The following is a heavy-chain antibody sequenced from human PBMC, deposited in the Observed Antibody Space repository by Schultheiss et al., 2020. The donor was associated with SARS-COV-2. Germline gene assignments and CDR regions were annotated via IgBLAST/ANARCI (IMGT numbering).Heavy chain of an antibody. CDR1: GFTFDDYA. D-gene: IGHD1-7*01. Sequence: GGSLRLSCAASGFTFDDYAMHWVRQAPGKGLEWVAVISYDGSNKYYADSVKGRFTISRDNSKNTLYLQMNSLRAEDTAVYYCARDQEGNNWNYVGWFDPWGQGTLVTVSS. J-gene: IGHJ5*02. V-gene: IGHV3-30-3*01. CDR3: ARDQEGNNWNYVGWFDP. CDR2: ISYDGSNK.